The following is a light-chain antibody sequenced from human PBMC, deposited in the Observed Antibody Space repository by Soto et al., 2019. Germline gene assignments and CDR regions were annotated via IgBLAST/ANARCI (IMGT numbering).Light chain of an antibody. CDR3: CSYAGSYTYNYV. CDR1: SSDVGGYNY. J-gene: IGLJ1*01. V-gene: IGLV2-11*01. CDR2: DVS. Sequence: QSVLTQPRSVSGSPGQSVTISCTGTSSDVGGYNYVSWYQQHPGKAPKLMIYDVSKRPSGVPDRFSGSKSGNTASLTISGLQAGDEADYYCCSYAGSYTYNYVFGTGTKLTVL.